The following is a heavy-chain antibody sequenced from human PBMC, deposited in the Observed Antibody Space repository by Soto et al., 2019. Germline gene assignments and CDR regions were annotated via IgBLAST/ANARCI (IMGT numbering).Heavy chain of an antibody. CDR1: GGTFSSYT. D-gene: IGHD3-9*01. J-gene: IGHJ4*01. V-gene: IGHV1-69*04. CDR3: ARDRTERYYDILTGTPYYFDY. Sequence: VASVKVSCKASGGTFSSYTISWVRQAPGQGLEWMGRIIPILGIANYAQKFQGRVTITADKSTSTAYMELSSLRSEDTAVYYCARDRTERYYDILTGTPYYFDYWG. CDR2: IIPILGIA.